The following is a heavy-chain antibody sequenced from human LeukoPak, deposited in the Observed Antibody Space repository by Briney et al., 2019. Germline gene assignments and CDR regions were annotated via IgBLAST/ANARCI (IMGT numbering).Heavy chain of an antibody. Sequence: ASVKVSCKASGYTFTGYYMHWVRQAPGQGLEWMGWINPNSGGTNYAQKFQGRVTMTRDTSISTAYMELGRLRSDDTAVYYCARGYCSGGSCYSGNWFDPWGQGTLVTVSS. V-gene: IGHV1-2*02. CDR3: ARGYCSGGSCYSGNWFDP. D-gene: IGHD2-15*01. CDR1: GYTFTGYY. CDR2: INPNSGGT. J-gene: IGHJ5*02.